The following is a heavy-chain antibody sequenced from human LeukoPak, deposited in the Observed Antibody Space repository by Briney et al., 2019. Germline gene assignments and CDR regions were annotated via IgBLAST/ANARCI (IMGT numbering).Heavy chain of an antibody. J-gene: IGHJ3*02. CDR1: GFTFSSYA. CDR3: ARDILEWFYRGDAFDI. V-gene: IGHV3-30*04. Sequence: PGGSLRLSCAASGFTFSSYAMHWVRQAPGKGLEWVAVISYDGSNKYYADSVKGRFTTSRDNSKNTLYLQMNSLRAEDTAVYYCARDILEWFYRGDAFDIWGQGTMVTVSS. D-gene: IGHD3-3*01. CDR2: ISYDGSNK.